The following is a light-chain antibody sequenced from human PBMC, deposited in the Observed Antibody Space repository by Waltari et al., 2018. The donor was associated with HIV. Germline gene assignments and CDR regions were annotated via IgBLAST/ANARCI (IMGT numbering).Light chain of an antibody. CDR1: QIITNNF. CDR2: AAS. CDR3: QQYSSSPLS. V-gene: IGKV3-20*01. J-gene: IGKJ4*01. Sequence: IVLTQSPGTLSLSPGERATLSCRASQIITNNFLAWYQHQSGQAPRLLISAASSRATGIPDRFSGSGSGTDFSLTISRLEPEDFALYYCQQYSSSPLSFGGGTRVEIK.